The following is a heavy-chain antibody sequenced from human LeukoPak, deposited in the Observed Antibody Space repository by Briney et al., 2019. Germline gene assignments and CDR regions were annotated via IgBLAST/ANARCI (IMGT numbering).Heavy chain of an antibody. D-gene: IGHD5-12*01. CDR1: GYTFTSYG. V-gene: IGHV1-18*01. Sequence: ASVRVSCKASGYTFTSYGISWVRQAPGQGLEWMGWISAYNGNTNYAQKLQGRVTMTTDTSTSTAYMELRSLRSDDTAVYYCARDYKGGYDSGPDYWGQGTLVTVSS. CDR3: ARDYKGGYDSGPDY. CDR2: ISAYNGNT. J-gene: IGHJ4*02.